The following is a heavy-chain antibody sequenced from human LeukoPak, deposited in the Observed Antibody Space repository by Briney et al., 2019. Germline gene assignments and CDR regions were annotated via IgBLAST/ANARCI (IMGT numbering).Heavy chain of an antibody. Sequence: GGSLRLSCAASGFTFSSYAMSWVRQAPGKGLEWVSAISGSGGSTYCADSVKGRFTIPRDNSKNTLYLQMNSLRAEDTALYYCAKDGGLAAAGSWGYWGQGTLVTVSS. CDR2: ISGSGGST. J-gene: IGHJ4*02. V-gene: IGHV3-23*01. CDR1: GFTFSSYA. D-gene: IGHD6-13*01. CDR3: AKDGGLAAAGSWGY.